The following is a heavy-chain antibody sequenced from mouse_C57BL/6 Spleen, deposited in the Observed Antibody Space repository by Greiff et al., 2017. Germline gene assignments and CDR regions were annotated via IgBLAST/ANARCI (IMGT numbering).Heavy chain of an antibody. D-gene: IGHD2-5*01. CDR2: IRSKSNNYAT. CDR1: GFSFNTYA. Sequence: EVHLVESGGGLVQPKGSLKLSCAASGFSFNTYAMNWVRQAPGKGLEWVARIRSKSNNYATYYADSVKDRFTISRDDSESMLYLQMNNLKTEDTAMYYCVRQYSNYVFDYWGQGTTLTVSS. CDR3: VRQYSNYVFDY. V-gene: IGHV10-1*01. J-gene: IGHJ2*01.